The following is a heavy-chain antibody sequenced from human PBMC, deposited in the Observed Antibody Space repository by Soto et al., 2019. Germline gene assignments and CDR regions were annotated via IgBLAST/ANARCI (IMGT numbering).Heavy chain of an antibody. CDR1: GGSINSGGYY. D-gene: IGHD3-10*01. CDR3: ARGSTTDYYGSGSYYSLADY. CDR2: IYYSGST. Sequence: QVQLQESGPGLVKPSQTLSLTCTVSGGSINSGGYYWSWIRQHPGKGLEHIGYIYYSGSTYYNPSLKSRVTISVDTSKNQFSLKLSSVTAADTAVYYCARGSTTDYYGSGSYYSLADYWGQGTLVTVSS. J-gene: IGHJ4*02. V-gene: IGHV4-31*03.